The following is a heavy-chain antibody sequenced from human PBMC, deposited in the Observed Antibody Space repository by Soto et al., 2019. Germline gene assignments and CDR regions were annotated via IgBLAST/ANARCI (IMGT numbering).Heavy chain of an antibody. V-gene: IGHV5-51*01. Sequence: GESLKISCKGSGYIFTNYWIGWVRQMPGKGLEWMGIIYPGDSETRYSPSFQGQVTMSADKSISTAYLQWSSLKASDSAMYYCARTYYYGAGTLDYWGQGNLVTVSS. CDR3: ARTYYYGAGTLDY. CDR1: GYIFTNYW. D-gene: IGHD3-10*01. CDR2: IYPGDSET. J-gene: IGHJ4*02.